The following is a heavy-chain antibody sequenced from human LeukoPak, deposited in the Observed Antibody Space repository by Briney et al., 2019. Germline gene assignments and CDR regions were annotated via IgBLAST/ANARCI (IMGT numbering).Heavy chain of an antibody. CDR3: AREKGRAFDM. V-gene: IGHV4-4*02. Sequence: PGGSLRLSCAASGFTFSSYAMSWVRQSPGKGLEWIGEIYHSGSTNYNPSLKSRVTISVHTSKNQFSLKLNSVTAADTAVYYCAREKGRAFDMWGQGTMVTVSS. CDR2: IYHSGST. CDR1: GFTFSSYAM. J-gene: IGHJ3*02.